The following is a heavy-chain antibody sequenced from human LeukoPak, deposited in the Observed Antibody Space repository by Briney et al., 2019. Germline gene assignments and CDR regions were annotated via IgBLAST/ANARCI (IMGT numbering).Heavy chain of an antibody. CDR1: GFSFDKIG. V-gene: IGHV3-64*01. D-gene: IGHD1-26*01. J-gene: IGHJ5*02. CDR2: VSADESGK. Sequence: AGGSLRLSCVASGFSFDKIGMHWVRQAPGKGLEYVSSVSADESGKYYTKSVRGRFSISRDNSKNTVYLQLGNLRPDDMGIYYCASLDRSEIPWGPGTLVTVSS. CDR3: ASLDRSEIP.